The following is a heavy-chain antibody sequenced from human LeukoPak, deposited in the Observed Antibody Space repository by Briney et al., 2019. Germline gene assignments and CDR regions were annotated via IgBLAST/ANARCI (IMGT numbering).Heavy chain of an antibody. CDR1: GFTFSSYA. D-gene: IGHD4-17*01. CDR2: ISYDGSNK. CDR3: ARDRDGDYGLLMDY. Sequence: PGRSLRPSCAASGFTFSSYAMHWVRQAPGKGLEWVAVISYDGSNKYYADSVKGRFTISRDNSKNTLYLQMNSLRAEDTAVYYCARDRDGDYGLLMDYWGQGTLVTVSS. V-gene: IGHV3-30*04. J-gene: IGHJ4*02.